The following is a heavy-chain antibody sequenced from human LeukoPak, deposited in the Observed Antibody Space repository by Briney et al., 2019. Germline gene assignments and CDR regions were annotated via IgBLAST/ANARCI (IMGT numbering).Heavy chain of an antibody. CDR3: ARDHGLYCSGGSCYRGGSYYYGMDV. D-gene: IGHD2-15*01. Sequence: GGSLRLSCATSGFAFSNYWMTWVRQAPGKGLGRGGEIKPDGSEKNYLHSVKGRLTFSTHTSRHSLYLHLSSRGAEDTAVYYCARDHGLYCSGGSCYRGGSYYYGMDVWGQGTTVTVSS. CDR2: IKPDGSEK. V-gene: IGHV3-7*01. J-gene: IGHJ6*02. CDR1: GFAFSNYW.